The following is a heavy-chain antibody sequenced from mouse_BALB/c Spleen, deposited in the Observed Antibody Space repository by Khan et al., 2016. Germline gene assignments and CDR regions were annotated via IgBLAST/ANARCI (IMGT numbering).Heavy chain of an antibody. Sequence: EVELVESGGGLVKPGESLKLSCAASGFTFRNYAMSWVRQTPQKRLEWVASINTGVNTYYADSVKGRFTISRDHDRNILYLQMSNLRSEDTAMFYCTREDYGNYGDHFDYWGRGTSLTVSS. D-gene: IGHD2-1*01. V-gene: IGHV5-6-5*01. J-gene: IGHJ2*03. CDR1: GFTFRNYA. CDR3: TREDYGNYGDHFDY. CDR2: INTGVNT.